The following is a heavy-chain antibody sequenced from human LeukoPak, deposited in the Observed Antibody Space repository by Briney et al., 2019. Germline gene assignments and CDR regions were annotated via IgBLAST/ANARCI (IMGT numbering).Heavy chain of an antibody. Sequence: QPGGSLRLSCAASGFTFSSYWMHWVRQAPGEGLVWVSRIKSDGSGTTYADSVKGRFTISRDNAKNTLYLQMNSLRAEDTAVYFCAREFRKPSTGDWGQGTLVTVSS. CDR1: GFTFSSYW. CDR3: AREFRKPSTGD. V-gene: IGHV3-74*01. CDR2: IKSDGSGT. D-gene: IGHD1-14*01. J-gene: IGHJ4*02.